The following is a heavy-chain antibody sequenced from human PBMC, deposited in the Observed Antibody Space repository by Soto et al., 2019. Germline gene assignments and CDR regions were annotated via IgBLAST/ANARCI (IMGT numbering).Heavy chain of an antibody. CDR1: GGSISSGDYY. CDR3: AWFHSFTIFGVVPPRGFDP. CDR2: IYYRGST. Sequence: QVQLQESGPGLVKPSQTLSLTCTVSGGSISSGDYYWSWIRQPPGKGLEWIGYIYYRGSTYYNPSLKSRVTISVDTSKHQFSLKLSSVAAADPAVYYCAWFHSFTIFGVVPPRGFDPWGQGTLVTVSS. V-gene: IGHV4-30-4*01. D-gene: IGHD3-3*01. J-gene: IGHJ5*02.